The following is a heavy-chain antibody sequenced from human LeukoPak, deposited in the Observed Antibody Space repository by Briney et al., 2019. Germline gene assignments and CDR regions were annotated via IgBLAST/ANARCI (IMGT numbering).Heavy chain of an antibody. CDR2: IYPGDSDT. V-gene: IGHV5-51*01. CDR3: ARGHSSSWVITSNWFDP. D-gene: IGHD6-13*01. CDR1: GYSFITYR. J-gene: IGHJ5*02. Sequence: GESLKISCKGSGYSFITYRIGWVRQVPGKGLEWMGIIYPGDSDTRYSPSFQGQVTISADKSISTAYLQWSSLKAWDTDMYYCARGHSSSWVITSNWFDPWGQGTLVTVSS.